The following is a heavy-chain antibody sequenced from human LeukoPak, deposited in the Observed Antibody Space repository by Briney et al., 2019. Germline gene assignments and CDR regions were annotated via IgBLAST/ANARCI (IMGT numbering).Heavy chain of an antibody. Sequence: ASVKVSCKGSGYTFSTYGISWVRQAPGQGLEWMGWISADDGETNYAEKLQDRVTMTTDTSTSTVYMELRSLRSDDTAMYYCARDYHPSGTSFEDCFDPWGQGTLVTVSS. CDR1: GYTFSTYG. CDR3: ARDYHPSGTSFEDCFDP. J-gene: IGHJ5*02. D-gene: IGHD3-10*01. V-gene: IGHV1-18*01. CDR2: ISADDGET.